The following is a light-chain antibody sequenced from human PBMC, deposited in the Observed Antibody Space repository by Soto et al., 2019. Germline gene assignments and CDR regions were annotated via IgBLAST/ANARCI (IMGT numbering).Light chain of an antibody. CDR2: DTS. Sequence: EIVLTQSPATLSLSPGEEATLFCRASQSVGNYLAWYQHKPGQAPRLLIYDTSNRATGIPARFSGSWSGTDFTLTISSLEPEDFAVYHCQQRSNWPPTFGQGTKVDIK. J-gene: IGKJ1*01. V-gene: IGKV3-11*01. CDR3: QQRSNWPPT. CDR1: QSVGNY.